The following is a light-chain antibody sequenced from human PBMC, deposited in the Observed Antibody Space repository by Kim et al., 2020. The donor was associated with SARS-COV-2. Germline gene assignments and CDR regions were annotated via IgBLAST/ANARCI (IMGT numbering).Light chain of an antibody. J-gene: IGLJ3*02. CDR2: GNS. V-gene: IGLV1-40*01. CDR1: RSNIGTGYD. Sequence: RVTISCTWSRSNIGTGYDLPWYQQLPGTAPKLLSYGNSNRPSGVPDRFSGSKSGTSASLAITGLQAEDEADYYCQSYDSSLSGWVFGGGTQLTVL. CDR3: QSYDSSLSGWV.